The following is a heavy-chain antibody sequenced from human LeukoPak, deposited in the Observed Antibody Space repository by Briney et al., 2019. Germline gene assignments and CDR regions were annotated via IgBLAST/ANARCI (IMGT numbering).Heavy chain of an antibody. CDR3: ARDAKGYCSDGVCAD. V-gene: IGHV3-21*01. J-gene: IGHJ4*02. CDR2: ISSTTNYI. D-gene: IGHD2-8*01. CDR1: GLTSISYS. Sequence: PGGSLGSSVVALGLTSISYSWNWFRQAPGKGLDWASSISSTTNYIYDYADSVRGRFTISRDNAKNSLYLQMNSLRAEDTAVYYCARDAKGYCSDGVCADWGQGTLVTVSS.